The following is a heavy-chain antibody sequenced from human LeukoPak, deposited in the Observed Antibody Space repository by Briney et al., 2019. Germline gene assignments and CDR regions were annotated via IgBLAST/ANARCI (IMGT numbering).Heavy chain of an antibody. D-gene: IGHD6-13*01. CDR3: ASEEGAIAAAGTVYIWFDP. CDR2: IIPILGIA. CDR1: GGTFSSYA. V-gene: IGHV1-69*04. Sequence: SVKVSCKASGGTFSSYAISWVRQAPGQGLEWMGRIIPILGIANYAQKFQGRVTITADKSTSTAYMELSSLRSEDTAVYYCASEEGAIAAAGTVYIWFDPWGQGTLVTVSS. J-gene: IGHJ5*02.